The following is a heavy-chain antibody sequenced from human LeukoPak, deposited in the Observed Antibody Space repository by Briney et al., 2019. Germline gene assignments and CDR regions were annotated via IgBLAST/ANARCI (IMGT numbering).Heavy chain of an antibody. CDR2: IASDGSST. V-gene: IGHV3-74*01. J-gene: IGHJ4*02. CDR1: GFTFSSYW. CDR3: ARGRPHGNDY. D-gene: IGHD4-23*01. Sequence: GGSLRLSCAASGFTFSSYWMNWVRQAPGKGLAWVSRIASDGSSTTYADSVKGRFSISRDNAKNTLYLQMNSLRVEDPAVYYCARGRPHGNDYWGQGTLVTVSS.